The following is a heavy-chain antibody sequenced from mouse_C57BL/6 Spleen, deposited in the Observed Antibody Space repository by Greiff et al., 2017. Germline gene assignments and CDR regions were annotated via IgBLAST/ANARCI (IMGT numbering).Heavy chain of an antibody. CDR2: IDPSDSYT. V-gene: IGHV1-69*01. D-gene: IGHD3-3*01. J-gene: IGHJ1*03. CDR1: GYTFTSYW. CDR3: ARGAAHLYFDV. Sequence: VQLQQPGAELVMPGASVKLSCKASGYTFTSYWMHWVKQRPGQGLEWIGEIDPSDSYTNYNQKFKGKSTLTADKSSSTAYMQLSSLTSEDSAVYCCARGAAHLYFDVWGTGATVTVSS.